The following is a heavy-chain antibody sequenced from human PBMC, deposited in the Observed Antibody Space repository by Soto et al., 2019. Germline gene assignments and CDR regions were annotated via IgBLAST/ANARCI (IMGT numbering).Heavy chain of an antibody. J-gene: IGHJ5*02. CDR3: ARDSDYYDSSGYFWFDP. D-gene: IGHD3-22*01. CDR1: GYTFTSYG. V-gene: IGHV1-18*04. CDR2: ISAYNGNT. Sequence: QVQLVQSGAEVKKPGASVKVSCKASGYTFTSYGISWVRQAPGQGLEWMGWISAYNGNTNYAQKPQGRVTMTTDTSTSTDYMELRSLRSDDTAVYYYARDSDYYDSSGYFWFDPWGQGTLVTVSS.